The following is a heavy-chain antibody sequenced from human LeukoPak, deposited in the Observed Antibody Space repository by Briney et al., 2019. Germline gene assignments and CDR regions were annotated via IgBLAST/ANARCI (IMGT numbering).Heavy chain of an antibody. Sequence: PGGSLRLSCAASGFTFSSYGMHWVRQAPGKGLEWVAVIWYDGSNKYYVDSVKGRFTISRDNSKNTLYLQMNSLRAEDTAVYYCARSGITMVRGVINYWGQGTLVTVSS. CDR1: GFTFSSYG. V-gene: IGHV3-33*01. J-gene: IGHJ4*02. CDR2: IWYDGSNK. D-gene: IGHD3-10*01. CDR3: ARSGITMVRGVINY.